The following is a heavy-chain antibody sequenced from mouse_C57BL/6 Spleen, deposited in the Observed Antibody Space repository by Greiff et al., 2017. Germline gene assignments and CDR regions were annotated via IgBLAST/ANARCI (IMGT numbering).Heavy chain of an antibody. CDR1: GYTFTSYW. Sequence: QVQLQQPGAELVMPGASVKLSCKASGYTFTSYWMHWVKQRPGQGLEWIGEIDPSDSYTNYNQKFKGKSTLTVDKSSSTAYMQLSSLTSEDSAVYYCARIYDGYSAWFANWGQGTLVTVSA. J-gene: IGHJ3*01. CDR2: IDPSDSYT. CDR3: ARIYDGYSAWFAN. V-gene: IGHV1-69*01. D-gene: IGHD2-3*01.